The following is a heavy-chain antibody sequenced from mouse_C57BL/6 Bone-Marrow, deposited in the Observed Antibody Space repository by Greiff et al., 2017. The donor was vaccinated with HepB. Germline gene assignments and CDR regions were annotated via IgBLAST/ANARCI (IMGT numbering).Heavy chain of an antibody. V-gene: IGHV1-55*01. Sequence: QVQLKQPGAELVKPGASVKMSCKASGYTFTSYWITWVKQRPGQGLEWIGDIYPGSGSTNYNEKFKSKATLTVDTSSSTAYMQLSSLTSEDSAVYYCARKEVITTVVARLYWYFDVWGTGTTVTVSS. CDR2: IYPGSGST. D-gene: IGHD1-1*01. J-gene: IGHJ1*03. CDR3: ARKEVITTVVARLYWYFDV. CDR1: GYTFTSYW.